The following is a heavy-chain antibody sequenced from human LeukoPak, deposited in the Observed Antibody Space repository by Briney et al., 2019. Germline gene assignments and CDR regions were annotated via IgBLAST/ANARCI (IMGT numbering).Heavy chain of an antibody. Sequence: GGSLRLSCAASGFTFSSYAMSWVRQAPGKGLEWVSAISGSGGSTYYADSVKGRFTISRDNSKDTLYLQMNSLRAEDTAIYYCAKGVLYVGLRSPLDFWGLGTLVTVSS. J-gene: IGHJ4*02. CDR1: GFTFSSYA. D-gene: IGHD2-8*01. CDR3: AKGVLYVGLRSPLDF. V-gene: IGHV3-23*01. CDR2: ISGSGGST.